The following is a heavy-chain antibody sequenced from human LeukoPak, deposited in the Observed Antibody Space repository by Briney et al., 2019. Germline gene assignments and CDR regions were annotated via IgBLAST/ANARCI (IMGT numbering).Heavy chain of an antibody. Sequence: QAGGSLRLSCAASGFTFSSYAMSWVRQAPGKGLEWVSAISGSGGSTYYADSVKGRFTISRDNSKNTLYLQMNSLRAEDTAVYYCAKSYCSSTSCYTEAFDIWGQGTMVTVSS. CDR3: AKSYCSSTSCYTEAFDI. CDR2: ISGSGGST. V-gene: IGHV3-23*01. D-gene: IGHD2-2*02. CDR1: GFTFSSYA. J-gene: IGHJ3*02.